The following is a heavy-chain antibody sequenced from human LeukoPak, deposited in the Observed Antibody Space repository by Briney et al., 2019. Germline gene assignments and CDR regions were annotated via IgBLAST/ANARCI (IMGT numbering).Heavy chain of an antibody. CDR3: ARGASLAGDY. D-gene: IGHD3-16*02. V-gene: IGHV4-39*07. J-gene: IGHJ4*02. CDR1: GGSISSSSYY. CDR2: IYYSGST. Sequence: SSETLSLTCTVSGGSISSSSYYWGWIRQPPGKGLKWIGSIYYSGSTYYNPSLKSRVTISVDTSKNQFSLKLSSVTAADTAVYYCARGASLAGDYWGQGTLVTVSS.